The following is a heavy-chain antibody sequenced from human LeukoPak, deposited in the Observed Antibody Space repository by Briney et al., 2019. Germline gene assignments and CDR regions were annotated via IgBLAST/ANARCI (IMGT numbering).Heavy chain of an antibody. V-gene: IGHV3-21*01. CDR3: ARARGGYCSSTSCYVRHNYYYYYGMDV. CDR1: GFTFSSYS. CDR2: ISSSSSYI. D-gene: IGHD2-2*01. J-gene: IGHJ6*02. Sequence: PGGSLRLSCAASGFTFSSYSMNWARQAPGKGLEWVSSISSSSSYIYYADSVKGRFTISRDNAKNSLYLQMNSLRAEDTAVYYCARARGGYCSSTSCYVRHNYYYYYGMDVWGQGTTVTVSS.